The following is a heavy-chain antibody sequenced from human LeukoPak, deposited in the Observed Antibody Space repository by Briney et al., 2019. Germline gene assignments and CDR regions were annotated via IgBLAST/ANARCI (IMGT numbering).Heavy chain of an antibody. CDR3: AREDSYYDTSSFDI. V-gene: IGHV4-4*07. Sequence: SETLSLTCTVSGGSISSYYWSWIRQPAGKGLEWIGRIYTSGSTNYNPSLKSRVTMSIDKSKNQFSLKLSSVTAADTAVYYCAREDSYYDTSSFDIWGQGTMVTVSS. J-gene: IGHJ3*02. CDR1: GGSISSYY. CDR2: IYTSGST. D-gene: IGHD3-22*01.